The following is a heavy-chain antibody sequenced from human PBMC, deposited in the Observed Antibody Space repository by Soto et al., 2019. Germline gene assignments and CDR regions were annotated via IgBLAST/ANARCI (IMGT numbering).Heavy chain of an antibody. J-gene: IGHJ6*02. CDR2: ISAYNGNT. V-gene: IGHV1-18*01. Sequence: QVQLVQSGAEVKKPGASVKVSCKASGYTFTSYGIIWVRQAPGQGLEWMGWISAYNGNTNYAQKLQGRVTMTTDTSTSTAYMELRSLRSDDTAVYYCAVKTGYYYDSSGYYLDYYGMDVWGQGTTVTVSS. CDR3: AVKTGYYYDSSGYYLDYYGMDV. D-gene: IGHD3-22*01. CDR1: GYTFTSYG.